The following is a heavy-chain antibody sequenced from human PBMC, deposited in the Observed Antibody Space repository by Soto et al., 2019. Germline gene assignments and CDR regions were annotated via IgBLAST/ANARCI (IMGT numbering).Heavy chain of an antibody. CDR3: ARAHYGDYGYGMDV. Sequence: SETLSLTCTVSGGSISSGGYYWSWIRQHPGKGLEWIGYIYYIGSTYYNPSLKSRVTISVDRSKNQFSLKLSSVTAADTAVYYCARAHYGDYGYGMDVWGQGTTVTVSS. CDR1: GGSISSGGYY. V-gene: IGHV4-31*03. D-gene: IGHD4-17*01. CDR2: IYYIGST. J-gene: IGHJ6*02.